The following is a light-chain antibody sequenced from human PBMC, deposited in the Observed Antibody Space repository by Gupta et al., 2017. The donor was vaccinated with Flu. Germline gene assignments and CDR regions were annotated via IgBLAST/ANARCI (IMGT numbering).Light chain of an antibody. Sequence: EIVITQSPATLSVSPGERATLSCRASQSVSSNLAWYQQKPGQAPRLLIYGASTRATGITARFSGSGSGTELTLTISIRQLEDFAVYYCQQYKNWPPYSFGQGTKLEIK. J-gene: IGKJ2*03. CDR1: QSVSSN. V-gene: IGKV3-15*01. CDR3: QQYKNWPPYS. CDR2: GAS.